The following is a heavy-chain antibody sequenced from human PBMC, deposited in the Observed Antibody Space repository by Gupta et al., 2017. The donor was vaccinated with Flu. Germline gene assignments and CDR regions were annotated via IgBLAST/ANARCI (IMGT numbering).Heavy chain of an antibody. D-gene: IGHD5-18*01. Sequence: LEWIGEINHSGSTNYNPSLKSRVTISVDTSKNQFSLKLSSVTAADTAVYYCARGRNTYWIQLWFPPPFTIDYWGQGTLVTVSS. CDR3: ARGRNTYWIQLWFPPPFTIDY. CDR2: INHSGST. V-gene: IGHV4-34*01. J-gene: IGHJ4*02.